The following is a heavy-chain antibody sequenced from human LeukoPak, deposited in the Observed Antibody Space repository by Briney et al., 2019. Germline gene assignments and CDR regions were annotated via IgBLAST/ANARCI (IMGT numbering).Heavy chain of an antibody. D-gene: IGHD3-10*01. Sequence: SETLSLTCTVSGGSISSYYWSWIRQPAGKGLEWIGRIYTSGSTNYNPSLKSRVTMSVDTSKNQFSLKLSSVTAADTAVYYCARDEAFLWFGELFPEYFQHWGQGTLVTVSS. CDR2: IYTSGST. CDR3: ARDEAFLWFGELFPEYFQH. J-gene: IGHJ1*01. V-gene: IGHV4-4*07. CDR1: GGSISSYY.